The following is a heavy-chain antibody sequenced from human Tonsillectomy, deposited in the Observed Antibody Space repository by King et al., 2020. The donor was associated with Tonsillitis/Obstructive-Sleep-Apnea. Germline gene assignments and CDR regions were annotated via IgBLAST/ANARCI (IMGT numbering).Heavy chain of an antibody. CDR1: GGSISSYY. V-gene: IGHV4-59*08. Sequence: QLQESGPGLVKPSETLSLTCTVSGGSISSYYWSWIRQPPGKGLEWIGYIYYSGSTNYNPSIKSRVTISVDTSKNQFSLKLSSVTAADTAVYYCARQDGYKPPHSYYYYGMDVWGQGTTVTVSS. CDR2: IYYSGST. CDR3: ARQDGYKPPHSYYYYGMDV. D-gene: IGHD5-24*01. J-gene: IGHJ6*02.